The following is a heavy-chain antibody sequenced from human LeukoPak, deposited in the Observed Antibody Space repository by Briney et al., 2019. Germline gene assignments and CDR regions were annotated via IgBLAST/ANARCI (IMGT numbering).Heavy chain of an antibody. J-gene: IGHJ5*02. CDR3: ARGPRIHDYGGKGAWFDP. V-gene: IGHV1-2*02. Sequence: GASVKVSCKTSGYTFTDYYIHWVRQAPGQGLDWMGWINPNSGGTYYARKFQGRVTMTRDTSIGTAYMELSRLKSDDTAVYYCARGPRIHDYGGKGAWFDPWGQGTLVTVSS. D-gene: IGHD4-23*01. CDR1: GYTFTDYY. CDR2: INPNSGGT.